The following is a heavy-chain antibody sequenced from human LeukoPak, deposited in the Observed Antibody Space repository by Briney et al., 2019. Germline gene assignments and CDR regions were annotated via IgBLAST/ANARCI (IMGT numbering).Heavy chain of an antibody. CDR3: AREAEDSVVVPAATYYYYFYMDV. CDR1: GGSISSYY. V-gene: IGHV4-4*07. D-gene: IGHD2-2*01. CDR2: IYSSGST. Sequence: PSETLSLTCTVSGGSISSYYWSWVGQPAGKGLEWIGRIYSSGSTNYNPSPKSRLTMSLDTFKSQFSLKLGSVTAPDTAVYYGAREAEDSVVVPAATYYYYFYMDVWGKGTTVTVSS. J-gene: IGHJ6*03.